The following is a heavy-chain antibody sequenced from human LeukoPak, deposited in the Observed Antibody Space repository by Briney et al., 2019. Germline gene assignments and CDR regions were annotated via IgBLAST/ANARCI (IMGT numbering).Heavy chain of an antibody. CDR3: ARASGGFCSGGSCYTAYYGMDV. V-gene: IGHV3-30*04. Sequence: GGSLRLSCAAYGFTFSSYAMHWVRQAPGKGLEWVAVISYDGSNKYYADSVKGRFTISRDNSKNTLYLQMNSLRAEDTAVYYCARASGGFCSGGSCYTAYYGMDVWGKGTTVTVSS. J-gene: IGHJ6*04. CDR1: GFTFSSYA. CDR2: ISYDGSNK. D-gene: IGHD2-15*01.